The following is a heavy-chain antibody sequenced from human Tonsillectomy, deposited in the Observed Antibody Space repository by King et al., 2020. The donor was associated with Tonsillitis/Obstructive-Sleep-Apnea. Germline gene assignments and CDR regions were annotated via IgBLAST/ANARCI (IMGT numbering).Heavy chain of an antibody. CDR3: ARTFCTGGNCYFGTFDI. D-gene: IGHD2-15*01. Sequence: VQLVESGGGFVQPGGSLRLSCAASGFSFSTYDMHWFRQTTGKGLEWVSTIGSAGDKHYPDSARCRFSISREGASLYLQMNSLRAGDTAVYYCARTFCTGGNCYFGTFDIWGQGTMVTVSS. CDR2: IGSAGDK. V-gene: IGHV3-13*04. CDR1: GFSFSTYD. J-gene: IGHJ3*02.